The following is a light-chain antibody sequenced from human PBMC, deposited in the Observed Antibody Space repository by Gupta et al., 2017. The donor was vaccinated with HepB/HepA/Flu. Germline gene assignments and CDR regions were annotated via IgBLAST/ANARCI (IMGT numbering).Light chain of an antibody. CDR3: RQYYSTPWT. J-gene: IGKJ1*01. CDR2: WAS. V-gene: IGKV4-1*01. Sequence: SVMTQSPDSLTVSLGERATINCKSSQSVLYSRKNQNYLAWYQQKPGQPPKLLIYWASTRESGVPHRCSGSGSGTHFSLPTSGLQAEDVAVYYCRQYYSTPWTFGQGTKVEIK. CDR1: QSVLYSRKNQNY.